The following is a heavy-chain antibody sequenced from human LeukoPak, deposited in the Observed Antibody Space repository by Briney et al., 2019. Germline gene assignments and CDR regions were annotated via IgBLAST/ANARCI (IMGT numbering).Heavy chain of an antibody. CDR2: ISSSSTYI. CDR1: GFTFSSYS. V-gene: IGHV3-21*01. D-gene: IGHD3-16*02. J-gene: IGHJ4*02. CDR3: TRDTSLSLPGGFDY. Sequence: KPGGSLRLSCAASGFTFSSYSMNWVRQAPGKGLEWVSTISSSSTYIYYADSVKGRFTISRDNAKNSLSLQMNSLRAEDTAVYYCTRDTSLSLPGGFDYWGQGTLVTVSS.